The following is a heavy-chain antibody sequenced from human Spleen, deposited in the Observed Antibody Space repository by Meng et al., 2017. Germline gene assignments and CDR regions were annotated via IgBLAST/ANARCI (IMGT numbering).Heavy chain of an antibody. CDR1: GLTFSISW. J-gene: IGHJ4*02. D-gene: IGHD3-10*01. CDR2: IKTDGSSR. Sequence: EVQRGGSGGDLVQPGGSLRLSCAGSGLTFSISWMHWVRQVPGKGLVWVSRIKTDGSSRDYADSVKGRFTISRDNAKNTLYLQMNSLRAEDTAVYYCAGREYFYPHWGQGTLVTVSS. CDR3: AGREYFYPH. V-gene: IGHV3-74*01.